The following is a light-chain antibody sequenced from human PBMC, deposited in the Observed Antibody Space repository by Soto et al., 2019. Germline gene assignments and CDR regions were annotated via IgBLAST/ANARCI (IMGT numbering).Light chain of an antibody. Sequence: EIVLTHSPGTLSLSPWEIATLSCRASQSVSSNYLAWYQQKPGQAPRLLIYGASSRATGIPDRFNGSGSGTDFTLTISRLEPEDFAVYYCQQYGSSGTFGQGTKVDIK. CDR1: QSVSSNY. J-gene: IGKJ1*01. CDR3: QQYGSSGT. CDR2: GAS. V-gene: IGKV3-20*01.